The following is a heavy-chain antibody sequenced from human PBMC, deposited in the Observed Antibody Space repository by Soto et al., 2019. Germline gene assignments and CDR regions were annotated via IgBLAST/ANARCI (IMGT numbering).Heavy chain of an antibody. CDR3: ASGDYGDPSNNLRAGYGMDV. V-gene: IGHV1-69*01. D-gene: IGHD4-17*01. CDR1: GGTFSSYA. Sequence: QVQLVQSGAEVKKPGSSVKVSCKASGGTFSSYAISWVRQAPGQGLEWMGGIIPIFGTANYAQKFQGRVTITAADSTRPACLARRRLRSEGAAVYYCASGDYGDPSNNLRAGYGMDVWGQGTTVTVSS. CDR2: IIPIFGTA. J-gene: IGHJ6*02.